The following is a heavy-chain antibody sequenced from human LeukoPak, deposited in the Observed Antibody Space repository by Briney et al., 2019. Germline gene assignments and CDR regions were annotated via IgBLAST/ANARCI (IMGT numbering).Heavy chain of an antibody. CDR1: GFTFDDYG. CDR3: ARPRFPYYRLSGTDYYYMDV. D-gene: IGHD3-10*01. Sequence: GGSLRLSCAASGFTFDDYGMSWVRQAPGKGLEWVSGINWNGGSTGYADSVKGRFTISRDNAKNSLYLQMNSLRAEDTAVYYCARPRFPYYRLSGTDYYYMDVWGKGTTVTVSS. CDR2: INWNGGST. J-gene: IGHJ6*03. V-gene: IGHV3-20*04.